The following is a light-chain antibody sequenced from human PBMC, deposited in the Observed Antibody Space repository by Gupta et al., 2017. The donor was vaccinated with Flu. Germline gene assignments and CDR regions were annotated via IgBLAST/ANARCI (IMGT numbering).Light chain of an antibody. Sequence: GTSSDVGGYNYVSWYQQNPGKAPKLMIYEVSKRPSGVPDRFSGSKSGNTASLTVSGLQAEDEADYYCSSYAGNTNVFGTGTKVTVL. J-gene: IGLJ1*01. CDR2: EVS. CDR3: SSYAGNTNV. CDR1: SSDVGGYNY. V-gene: IGLV2-8*01.